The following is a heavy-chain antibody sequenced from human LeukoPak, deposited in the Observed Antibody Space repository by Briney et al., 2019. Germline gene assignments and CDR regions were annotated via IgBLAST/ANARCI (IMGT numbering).Heavy chain of an antibody. Sequence: ASVKVSCKASGYTFTNYGISLVRQAPGQGLEWMGWISTYNGNSNYAQKLQDRVTMTTDTSTTTAYMDLTSLRSDDTAVYYCARAGGWAREDYKGDAFHIWGQGTMVTVSS. CDR1: GYTFTNYG. D-gene: IGHD6-19*01. J-gene: IGHJ3*02. CDR3: ARAGGWAREDYKGDAFHI. V-gene: IGHV1-18*01. CDR2: ISTYNGNS.